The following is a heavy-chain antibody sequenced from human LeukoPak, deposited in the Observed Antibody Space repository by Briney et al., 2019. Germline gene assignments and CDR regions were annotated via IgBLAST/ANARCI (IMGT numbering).Heavy chain of an antibody. V-gene: IGHV3-53*01. CDR1: GFTVSSNY. CDR3: ARGYYDSSGYQDY. J-gene: IGHJ4*02. Sequence: GGSLRLSRAASGFTVSSNYMSWVRQAPGKGLEWVSVIYSGGSTYYADSVKGRFTISRDNSKNTLYLQMNSLRAEDTAVYYCARGYYDSSGYQDYWGQGTLVTVSS. CDR2: IYSGGST. D-gene: IGHD3-22*01.